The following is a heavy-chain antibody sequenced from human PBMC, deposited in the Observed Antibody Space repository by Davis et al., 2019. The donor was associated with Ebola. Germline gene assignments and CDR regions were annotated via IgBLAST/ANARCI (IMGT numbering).Heavy chain of an antibody. V-gene: IGHV3-23*01. CDR3: KSWLVSYYGMDV. CDR1: GFTFSSYA. J-gene: IGHJ6*02. CDR2: ISGSGGST. D-gene: IGHD6-19*01. Sequence: GESLKISCAASGFTFSSYAMSWVRQAPGKGLEWVSAISGSGGSTYYADSVKGRFTISRDNSKNTLYLQMNSLRAEDTAVYYCKSWLVSYYGMDVWGQGTTVTVSS.